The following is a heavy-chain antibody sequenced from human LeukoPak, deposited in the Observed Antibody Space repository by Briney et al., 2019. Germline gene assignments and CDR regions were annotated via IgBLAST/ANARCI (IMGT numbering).Heavy chain of an antibody. J-gene: IGHJ3*02. Sequence: GESLRLSCAASGFTFSSYWMHWVRQAPGKGLVWVSRINSDGSRTSYADSVKGRFTVSRDNAKNTMYLQMNSLRAEDTAVYYCARVFRVAVAGSDAFDIWGQGTMVTVSS. CDR1: GFTFSSYW. CDR2: INSDGSRT. CDR3: ARVFRVAVAGSDAFDI. D-gene: IGHD6-19*01. V-gene: IGHV3-74*01.